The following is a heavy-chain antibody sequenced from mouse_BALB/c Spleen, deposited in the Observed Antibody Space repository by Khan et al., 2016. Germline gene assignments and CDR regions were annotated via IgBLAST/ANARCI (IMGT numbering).Heavy chain of an antibody. J-gene: IGHJ1*01. CDR2: IHYSGST. Sequence: VQLKQSGPDLVKPSQSLSLTCTVTGYSITSGYSWHWIRQFPGNKLEWMGYIHYSGSTNYNPSLKSRISITRDTSENQFFLQLNSVTTEDTATYYCASYCNYVGTWWYFDVWGAGTTVTVSS. D-gene: IGHD2-1*01. CDR3: ASYCNYVGTWWYFDV. CDR1: GYSITSGYS. V-gene: IGHV3-1*02.